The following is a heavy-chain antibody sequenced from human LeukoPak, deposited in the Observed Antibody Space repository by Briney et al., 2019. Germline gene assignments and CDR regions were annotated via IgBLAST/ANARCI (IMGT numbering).Heavy chain of an antibody. CDR1: GFTFSSYA. CDR3: ARFKSNGGAFDI. D-gene: IGHD7-27*01. CDR2: ISGSGGST. V-gene: IGHV3-23*01. Sequence: PGGSLRLSCAASGFTFSSYAMSWVRQAPGKGLEWVSAISGSGGSTYYADSVKGRFTISRDNSKNTLYLQMNSLRAEDTAVYYCARFKSNGGAFDIWGQGTMVTVSS. J-gene: IGHJ3*02.